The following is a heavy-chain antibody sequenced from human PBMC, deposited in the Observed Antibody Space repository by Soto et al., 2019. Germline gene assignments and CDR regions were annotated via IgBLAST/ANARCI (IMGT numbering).Heavy chain of an antibody. CDR3: ARDLVGATSSSYVDH. D-gene: IGHD1-26*01. J-gene: IGHJ4*02. CDR2: ISAYNGYT. CDR1: GYTFTSYG. V-gene: IGHV1-18*01. Sequence: ASVKVSCKASGYTFTSYGISWVRQAPGQGLEWMGWISAYNGYTNYAQNLQGRVTMTRDTSASTAYMELRSLRSDDTAVYYCARDLVGATSSSYVDHWGQGTLVTVSS.